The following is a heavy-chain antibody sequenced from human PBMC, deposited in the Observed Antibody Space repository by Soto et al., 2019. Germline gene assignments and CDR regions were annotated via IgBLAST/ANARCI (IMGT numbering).Heavy chain of an antibody. J-gene: IGHJ6*03. V-gene: IGHV1-18*01. CDR1: GYTFTSYG. D-gene: IGHD3-10*01. CDR3: AREPGVCYGSGHYYMDV. Sequence: ASVKVSCKASGYTFTSYGISWVRQAPGQGLEWMGWISAYNGNTNYAQKLQGRVTMTTDTSTSTAYMELRSLRSDDTAVYYCAREPGVCYGSGHYYMDVWGKGTTVTVSS. CDR2: ISAYNGNT.